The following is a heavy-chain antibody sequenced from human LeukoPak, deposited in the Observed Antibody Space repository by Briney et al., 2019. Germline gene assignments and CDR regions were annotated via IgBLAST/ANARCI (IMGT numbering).Heavy chain of an antibody. D-gene: IGHD5-18*01. Sequence: GGSLRLSCAASGFTFSSYSMNWVRQAPGKGLEWVSYISSSSTIYYADSVKGRFTISRDNAKNSLYLQMNSLRAEVTAVYFCARDSDTPMVPDYWGQGTLVTVSS. CDR1: GFTFSSYS. CDR2: ISSSSTI. V-gene: IGHV3-48*04. CDR3: ARDSDTPMVPDY. J-gene: IGHJ4*02.